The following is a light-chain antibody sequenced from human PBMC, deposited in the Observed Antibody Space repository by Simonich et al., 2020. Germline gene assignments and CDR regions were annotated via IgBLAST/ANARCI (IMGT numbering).Light chain of an antibody. CDR2: EGS. J-gene: IGLJ2*01. V-gene: IGLV2-23*01. Sequence: QSALTQPASVSGSPGQSITISCTGTSSDVGSYNLVSWYQQHRGKAPKLMIYEGSKRPSGVSNRFSDSKSGNTASLTISGLQAEDEADYYCCSYAGSSTVVFGGGTKLTVL. CDR1: SSDVGSYNL. CDR3: CSYAGSSTVV.